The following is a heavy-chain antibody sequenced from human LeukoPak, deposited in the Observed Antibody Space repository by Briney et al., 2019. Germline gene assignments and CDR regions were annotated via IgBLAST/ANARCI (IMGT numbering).Heavy chain of an antibody. CDR1: GYTFTGYY. V-gene: IGHV1-2*06. CDR2: INPNSGGT. J-gene: IGHJ4*02. D-gene: IGHD3-22*01. Sequence: ASVKVSCKASGYTFTGYYMHWVRQAPGQGLEWMGRINPNSGGTNYAQKFQGRVTMTRDTSISTAYMELSRLRSDDTAVYYCARSTLGTYYYDSSGYYPFDYWGQGTLVTVSS. CDR3: ARSTLGTYYYDSSGYYPFDY.